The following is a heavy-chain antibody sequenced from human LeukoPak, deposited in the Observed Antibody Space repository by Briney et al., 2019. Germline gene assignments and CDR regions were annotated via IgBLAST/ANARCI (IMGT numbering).Heavy chain of an antibody. CDR1: GYSISTDYY. J-gene: IGHJ4*02. CDR2: IYHSGSA. CDR3: ASRNGYKLNFFDS. V-gene: IGHV4-38-2*02. D-gene: IGHD5-24*01. Sequence: PSETLSLTCTVSGYSISTDYYWGWIRQPPGKGLEWIGSIYHSGSAYYNPSLKSRVTISVDTSKNQFSLRLSSVTAADTAVYYCASRNGYKLNFFDSWGQGSLVTVSS.